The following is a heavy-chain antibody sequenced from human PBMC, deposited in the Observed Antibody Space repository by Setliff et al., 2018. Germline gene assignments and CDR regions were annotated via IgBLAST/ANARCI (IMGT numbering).Heavy chain of an antibody. CDR1: GGTFSDYY. Sequence: SETLSLTCAAYGGTFSDYYWTWIRQPPGKGLEWVGEINHRSSTNYNPSLKSRVTISIDASKDQFSLKLISLTAADTAVYYCARGRNVAARLLDSWGQGTLVTVSS. J-gene: IGHJ4*02. CDR2: INHRSST. CDR3: ARGRNVAARLLDS. V-gene: IGHV4-34*01. D-gene: IGHD6-6*01.